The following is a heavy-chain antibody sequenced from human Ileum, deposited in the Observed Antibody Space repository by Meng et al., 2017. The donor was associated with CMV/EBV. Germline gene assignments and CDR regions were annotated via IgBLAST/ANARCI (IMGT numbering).Heavy chain of an antibody. CDR2: IYYSGST. CDR3: ARVGPRYCSGGSCYSFDF. Sequence: SSGCYYWTSVRQHPGQGLEWIGCIYYSGSTYYSPSLKSRITMSVDTSKNLFSLKLNSVTAADTALYYCARVGPRYCSGGSCYSFDFWGQGTLVTVSS. J-gene: IGHJ4*02. V-gene: IGHV4-31*02. CDR1: SSGCYY. D-gene: IGHD2-15*01.